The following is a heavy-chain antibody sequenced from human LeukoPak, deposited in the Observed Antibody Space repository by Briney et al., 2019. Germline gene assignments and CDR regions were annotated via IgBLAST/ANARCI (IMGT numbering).Heavy chain of an antibody. CDR1: GGSISSGSYY. J-gene: IGHJ4*02. Sequence: SQTLSLTCTVSGGSISSGSYYWSWIRQPAGKGLEWIGRIYTSGSTNYNPSLKSRVTISVDTSENQFSLKLSSVTAADTAVYYCARGYCSSTSCYYVDYWGQGTLVTVSS. D-gene: IGHD2-2*01. CDR2: IYTSGST. CDR3: ARGYCSSTSCYYVDY. V-gene: IGHV4-61*02.